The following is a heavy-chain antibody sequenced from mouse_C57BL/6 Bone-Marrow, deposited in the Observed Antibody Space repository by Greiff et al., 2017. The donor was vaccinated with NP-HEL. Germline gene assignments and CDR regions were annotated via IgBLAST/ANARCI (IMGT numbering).Heavy chain of an antibody. CDR2: INYDGSST. CDR1: GFTFSDYY. Sequence: EVKLMESEGGLVQPGSSMKLSCTASGFTFSDYYMAWVRQVPDKGLEWVANINYDGSSTYYLDSLKSRFIISRDNAKNILYLQMSSLKSEDTATYYCARGGAWFAYWGQGTLVTVSA. CDR3: ARGGAWFAY. V-gene: IGHV5-16*01. J-gene: IGHJ3*01.